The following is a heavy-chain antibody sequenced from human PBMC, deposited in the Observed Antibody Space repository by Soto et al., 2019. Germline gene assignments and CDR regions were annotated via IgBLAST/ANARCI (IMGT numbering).Heavy chain of an antibody. CDR3: ARGNYGSGSAFYGMDV. J-gene: IGHJ6*02. V-gene: IGHV1-46*01. CDR2: INPSGGST. D-gene: IGHD3-10*01. Sequence: QVQLVQSGAEVKKPGASVKVSCKASGYTFTSHYMHWVRQAPGQGLEWMGIINPSGGSTSYAQKFTGRVTRTRDTSTRTVYMEFSRLRSEDTAVYYCARGNYGSGSAFYGMDVWGQGTTVTVSS. CDR1: GYTFTSHY.